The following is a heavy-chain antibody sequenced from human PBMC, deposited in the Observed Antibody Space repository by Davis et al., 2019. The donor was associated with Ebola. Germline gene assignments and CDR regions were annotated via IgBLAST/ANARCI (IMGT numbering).Heavy chain of an antibody. D-gene: IGHD5-12*01. V-gene: IGHV6-1*01. CDR1: GNRVSSSGTA. CDR2: TYYSSKWSP. J-gene: IGHJ6*04. Sequence: HPQTLSLTRAISGNRVSSSGTAWTWLRQSPSRGLEWLGRTYYSSKWSPDYATSVKSRITVNLDTSKNQFSLQPNSVTPEDTAVYSCARGWLRTGLVVWGKGTAITVSS. CDR3: ARGWLRTGLVV.